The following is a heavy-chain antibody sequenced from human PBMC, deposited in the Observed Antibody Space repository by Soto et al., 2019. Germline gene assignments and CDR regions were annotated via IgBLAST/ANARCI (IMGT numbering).Heavy chain of an antibody. CDR1: GGSISSYY. J-gene: IGHJ5*02. D-gene: IGHD3-10*01. CDR3: ARLGDSSGNHAYWFDP. V-gene: IGHV4-59*12. Sequence: SETLSLTCTVSGGSISSYYWSWIRQPPGKGLEWIGYIYYSGNTYYNPSLKSRVTMSVDTSKNQFSLKLSSVTAVDTAVYYCARLGDSSGNHAYWFDPWGQGTLVTVS. CDR2: IYYSGNT.